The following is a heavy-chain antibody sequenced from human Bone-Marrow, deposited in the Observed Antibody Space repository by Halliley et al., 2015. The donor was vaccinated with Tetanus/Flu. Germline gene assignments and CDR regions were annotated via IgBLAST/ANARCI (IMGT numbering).Heavy chain of an antibody. CDR3: AKGGSVAARANFDY. J-gene: IGHJ4*02. Sequence: VSSISGGGDSTFCADSLGGRFTISRGNSKKTLYLQVKSLRAGDAAVYYCAKGGSVAARANFDYWGQGTLVTVSS. CDR2: ISGGGDST. D-gene: IGHD6-6*01. V-gene: IGHV3-23*01.